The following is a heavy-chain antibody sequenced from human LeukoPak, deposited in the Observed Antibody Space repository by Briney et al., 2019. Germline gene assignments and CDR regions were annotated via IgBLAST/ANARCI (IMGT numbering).Heavy chain of an antibody. CDR2: IYTSGRT. CDR3: ASGTTVPNLF. CDR1: GDSISSGSYY. Sequence: SETLSLTCTVSGDSISSGSYYWSWIRQPAGKGLEWIGRIYTSGRTNYNPSLKSRVTIPVVTSKNQFSLKLSSVTAADTAVYYCASGTTVPNLFWGQGTLVTVSS. D-gene: IGHD4-17*01. J-gene: IGHJ4*02. V-gene: IGHV4-61*02.